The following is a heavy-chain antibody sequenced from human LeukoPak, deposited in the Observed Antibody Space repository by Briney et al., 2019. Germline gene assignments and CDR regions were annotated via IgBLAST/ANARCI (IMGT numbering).Heavy chain of an antibody. CDR1: GGSISSYY. CDR2: IHTSGST. D-gene: IGHD5-18*01. J-gene: IGHJ6*03. CDR3: ARSDRRVDTTMVDYYYYYYMDV. Sequence: YPSETLSLTCTVSGGSISSYYWSWIRQPAGKGLEWIGRIHTSGSTNYNPSLKSRVTMSVDTSKKQFSLKLSSVTAADTAVYYCARSDRRVDTTMVDYYYYYYMDVWGKGTTVTVSS. V-gene: IGHV4-4*07.